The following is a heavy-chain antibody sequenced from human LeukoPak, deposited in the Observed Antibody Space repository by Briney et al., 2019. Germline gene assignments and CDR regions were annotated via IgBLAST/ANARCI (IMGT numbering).Heavy chain of an antibody. J-gene: IGHJ4*02. Sequence: GGSLRLSCTASGFTFGDYAMSWVRQAPGKGLEWVGFIRSKAYGGTTEYAASVKGRFTISRDDSKSVAYLQMNSLKTEDTAVYYCTREGGWYSSDYWGQGTLVTVSS. CDR3: TREGGWYSSDY. CDR2: IRSKAYGGTT. D-gene: IGHD6-19*01. V-gene: IGHV3-49*04. CDR1: GFTFGDYA.